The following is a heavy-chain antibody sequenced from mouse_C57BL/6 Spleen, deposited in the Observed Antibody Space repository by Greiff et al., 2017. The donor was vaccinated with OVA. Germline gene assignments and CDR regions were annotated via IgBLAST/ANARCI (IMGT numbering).Heavy chain of an antibody. J-gene: IGHJ3*01. CDR1: GYTFTSYW. CDR3: ARYSSGYEAWFAY. D-gene: IGHD3-2*02. Sequence: VQLQQPGAELVMPGASVKLSCKASGYTFTSYWMHWVKQRPGQGLEWIGEIDPSDSYTNYNQKFKGKSTLTVDKSSSTAYMQLSSLTSEDSAVYYCARYSSGYEAWFAYWGQGTLVTVSA. V-gene: IGHV1-69*01. CDR2: IDPSDSYT.